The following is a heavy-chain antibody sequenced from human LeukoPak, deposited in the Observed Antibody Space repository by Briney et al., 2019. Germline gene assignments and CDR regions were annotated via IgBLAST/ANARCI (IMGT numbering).Heavy chain of an antibody. Sequence: PSETLSLTCAVSGYSISSNYYWGWIRQPPGKGLEWIGCFRHSGNTYYNPSLKSRVTISVDTSKNQFSLKLSSVTAADTAVYYCARYGSGSSTRTYFDYWGQGTLVTVSS. D-gene: IGHD3-10*01. J-gene: IGHJ4*02. CDR1: GYSISSNYY. CDR2: FRHSGNT. V-gene: IGHV4-38-2*01. CDR3: ARYGSGSSTRTYFDY.